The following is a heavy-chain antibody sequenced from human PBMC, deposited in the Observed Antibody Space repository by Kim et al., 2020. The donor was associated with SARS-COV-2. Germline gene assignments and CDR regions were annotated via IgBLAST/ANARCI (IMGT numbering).Heavy chain of an antibody. CDR2: IYHSGST. CDR3: ARCLRSGGSCYGGDY. J-gene: IGHJ4*02. D-gene: IGHD2-15*01. CDR1: GGSISSSNW. Sequence: SETLSLTCAVSGGSISSSNWWSWVRQPPGKGLEWIGEIYHSGSTNYNPSLKSRVTISVDKSKNQFSLKLSSVTAADTAVYYCARCLRSGGSCYGGDYWGQGTLVTVSS. V-gene: IGHV4-4*02.